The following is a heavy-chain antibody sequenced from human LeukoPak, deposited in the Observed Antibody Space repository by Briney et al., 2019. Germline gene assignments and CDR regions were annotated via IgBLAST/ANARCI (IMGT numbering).Heavy chain of an antibody. D-gene: IGHD6-19*01. CDR3: ARASSGWYGLFDY. V-gene: IGHV4-61*03. J-gene: IGHJ4*02. CDR1: GGSISSSSYY. Sequence: SETLSLTCTVSGGSISSSSYYWSWIRQSPGKGLEWIGYIYDTGSTNYNPSLRSRVTMSVDTSKNHFSLRLSSVTAADTAVYYCARASSGWYGLFDYWGQGTLVTVSS. CDR2: IYDTGST.